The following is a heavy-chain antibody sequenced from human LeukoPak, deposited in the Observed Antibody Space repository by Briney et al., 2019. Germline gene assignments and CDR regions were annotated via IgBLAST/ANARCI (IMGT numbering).Heavy chain of an antibody. V-gene: IGHV3-23*01. D-gene: IGHD2-15*01. CDR3: ARSILVVPVVSHYNYGVDV. CDR2: LSGSDGTT. Sequence: GGSLRLSCAASGYTFSDFAMSWVRQAPGKGLEWVSSLSGSDGTTNYADSVKGRFTISRDSSKNTLYLQMNSLRAEDTAVYYCARSILVVPVVSHYNYGVDVWGQGTTVIVSS. CDR1: GYTFSDFA. J-gene: IGHJ6*02.